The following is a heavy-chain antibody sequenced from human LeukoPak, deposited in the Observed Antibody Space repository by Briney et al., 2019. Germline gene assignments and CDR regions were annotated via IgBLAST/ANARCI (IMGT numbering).Heavy chain of an antibody. CDR3: TRLPFSDYSMAAGPQIYYYYMDV. CDR2: IRSKANSYAT. J-gene: IGHJ6*03. V-gene: IGHV3-73*01. CDR1: GFTFSGSA. D-gene: IGHD6-13*01. Sequence: GGSLRLSCAASGFTFSGSAMHWVRQASGKGLEWVGRIRSKANSYATAYAASVKGRFTISRDDSKNTAYLQMNSLKTEDTAVYYCTRLPFSDYSMAAGPQIYYYYMDVWGKGTTVTISS.